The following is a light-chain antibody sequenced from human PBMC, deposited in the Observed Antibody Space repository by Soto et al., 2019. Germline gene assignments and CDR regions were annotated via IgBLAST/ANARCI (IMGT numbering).Light chain of an antibody. Sequence: QSVLTQPPSASGTPGQRVTISCSGSSSNIGSNTVSWYQQFPGTAPKLLIYSNDQRPSGVPDRFSGSKSGTSASLAISGLQSEDEAEYYCATWDDSLNGHVVFGGGTKLTVL. CDR1: SSNIGSNT. J-gene: IGLJ3*02. CDR3: ATWDDSLNGHVV. V-gene: IGLV1-44*01. CDR2: SND.